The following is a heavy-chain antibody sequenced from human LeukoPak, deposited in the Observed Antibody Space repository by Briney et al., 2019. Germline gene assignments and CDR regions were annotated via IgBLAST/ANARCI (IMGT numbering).Heavy chain of an antibody. V-gene: IGHV4-4*07. CDR1: GGSISSYY. D-gene: IGHD5-18*01. CDR3: ARDRGYSYGLRYFDY. CDR2: IYTSGST. Sequence: SETLSLTCTVSGGSISSYYWSWIRQPAGKGLEWIGRIYTSGSTYYNPSLKSRVTISVDTSKNQFSLKLSSVTAADTAVYYCARDRGYSYGLRYFDYWGQGTLVTVSS. J-gene: IGHJ4*02.